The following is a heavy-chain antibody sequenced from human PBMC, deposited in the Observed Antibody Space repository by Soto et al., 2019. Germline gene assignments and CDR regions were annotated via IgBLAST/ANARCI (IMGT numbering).Heavy chain of an antibody. D-gene: IGHD6-6*01. CDR1: GGSFSDYF. J-gene: IGHJ6*02. CDR2: INHSGST. Sequence: SETLSLTCAVYGGSFSDYFWTWIRQPPGKGLEWIGEINHSGSTNFNPSLKSRVAISADTSRNQFSLRVTSVTAADTAVYYCAGREFASSSFHYYYYAVDVWGQGSTVTVSS. V-gene: IGHV4-34*01. CDR3: AGREFASSSFHYYYYAVDV.